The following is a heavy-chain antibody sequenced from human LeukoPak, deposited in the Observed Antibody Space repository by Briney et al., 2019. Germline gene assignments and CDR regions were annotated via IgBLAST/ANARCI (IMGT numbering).Heavy chain of an antibody. D-gene: IGHD6-13*01. CDR2: ISSSGSTI. J-gene: IGHJ4*02. CDR3: ARGWNSSSHIYYFDY. CDR1: GFTFSDYY. Sequence: GGSLRLSCAASGFTFSDYYMSWIRQAPGKGLEWVSYISSSGSTIYYADSVKGRFTISRDNAKNSLYLQMNSLRAEDTAVYYCARGWNSSSHIYYFDYWGQGTLVTVSS. V-gene: IGHV3-11*01.